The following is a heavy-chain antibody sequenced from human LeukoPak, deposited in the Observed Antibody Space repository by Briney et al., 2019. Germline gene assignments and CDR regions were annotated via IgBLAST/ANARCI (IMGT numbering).Heavy chain of an antibody. CDR2: IYYSGST. Sequence: KPSETLSLTCTVSGGSISSYYWSWIRQPPGKGLEWMWYIYYSGSTNYNPSLKSLVTISVDTSKNEFSLKLSYVTAVDTAVYYCARIYYYYSYMDVWGRGTTVTVSS. CDR1: GGSISSYY. V-gene: IGHV4-59*01. CDR3: ARIYYYYSYMDV. J-gene: IGHJ6*03.